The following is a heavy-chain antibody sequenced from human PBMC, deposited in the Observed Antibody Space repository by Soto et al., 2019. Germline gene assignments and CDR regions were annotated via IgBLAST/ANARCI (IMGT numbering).Heavy chain of an antibody. CDR1: GFTVSSNY. V-gene: IGHV3-66*01. J-gene: IGHJ6*03. CDR3: ARVRTNQGRDMDV. CDR2: IYSGGST. Sequence: EVQLVESGGGLVQPGGSLRLSCAASGFTVSSNYMSWVRQAPGKGLEWVSVIYSGGSTYYADSVKGRFTISRDNSKNTLYLQMNSLRAEDTAVYYCARVRTNQGRDMDVWGKGTTVTVSS. D-gene: IGHD1-1*01.